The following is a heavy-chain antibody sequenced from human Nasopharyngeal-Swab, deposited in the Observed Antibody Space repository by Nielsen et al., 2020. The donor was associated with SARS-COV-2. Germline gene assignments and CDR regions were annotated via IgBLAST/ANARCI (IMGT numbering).Heavy chain of an antibody. D-gene: IGHD6-19*01. J-gene: IGHJ4*02. CDR1: GFAFSSYA. CDR2: FSGSSGKT. CDR3: AKDGGGWYTSGWYYFEY. Sequence: GGSLRLSCAASGFAFSSYAMSWVRQTPGKGLEWVSSFSGSSGKTYYADYVKGRFTISRDTSKNTLYLQMNSLRADDTAVYYCAKDGGGWYTSGWYYFEYWGQGTLVTVSS. V-gene: IGHV3-23*01.